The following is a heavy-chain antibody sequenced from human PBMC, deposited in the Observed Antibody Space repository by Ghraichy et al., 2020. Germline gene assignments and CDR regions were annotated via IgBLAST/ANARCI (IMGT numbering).Heavy chain of an antibody. V-gene: IGHV1-18*01. CDR1: GYTFTSYG. J-gene: IGHJ5*02. D-gene: IGHD6-19*01. CDR3: ADYNFDSSGWYWFDP. CDR2: ISAYNGNT. Sequence: ASVKVSCKASGYTFTSYGISWVRQAPGQGLEWMGWISAYNGNTNYAQKLQGRVTMTTDTSTSTAYMELRSLRSDDTAVYYCADYNFDSSGWYWFDPWGQGTLVTVSS.